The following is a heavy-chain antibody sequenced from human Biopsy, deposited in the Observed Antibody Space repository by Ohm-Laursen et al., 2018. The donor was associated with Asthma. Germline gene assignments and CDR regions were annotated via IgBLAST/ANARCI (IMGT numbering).Heavy chain of an antibody. J-gene: IGHJ3*02. CDR3: AKERYYDFWSGYPI. Sequence: SLRLFCTAPGFSFGSYGMHWVRQAPGKGLEWVAVMSFDGRQTYYADSVKGRFTISRDNSKNTLYLQMNSLRAEDTAVYYCAKERYYDFWSGYPIWGQGTMVTVSS. CDR1: GFSFGSYG. D-gene: IGHD3-3*01. V-gene: IGHV3-30*18. CDR2: MSFDGRQT.